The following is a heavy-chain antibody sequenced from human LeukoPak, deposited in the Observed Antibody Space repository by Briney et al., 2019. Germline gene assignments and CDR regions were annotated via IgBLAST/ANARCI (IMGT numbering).Heavy chain of an antibody. D-gene: IGHD5-18*01. J-gene: IGHJ4*02. V-gene: IGHV3-23*01. CDR1: GFTFSSYA. CDR2: ISGSGGTT. Sequence: GGSLRLSCAASGFTFSSYAMSWVRQAPGKGLEWVSAISGSGGTTYYADSVKGRFTISRDNSKNTLYLQMNSLRAEDTAVYYCAPSSEYSYGYWGQGTLVTVSS. CDR3: APSSEYSYGY.